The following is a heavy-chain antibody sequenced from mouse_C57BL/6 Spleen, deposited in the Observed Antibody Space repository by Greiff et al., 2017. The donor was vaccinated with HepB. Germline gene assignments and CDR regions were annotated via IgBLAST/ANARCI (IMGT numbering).Heavy chain of an antibody. CDR2: IDPSDSET. D-gene: IGHD2-2*01. V-gene: IGHV1-52*01. CDR1: GYTFTSYW. CDR3: ARNGYGSYYFDY. J-gene: IGHJ2*01. Sequence: QVHVKQPGAELVRPGSSVKLSCKASGYTFTSYWMHWVKQRPIQGLEWIGNIDPSDSETHYNQKFKDKATLTVDKSSSTAYMQLSSLTSEDSAVYYCARNGYGSYYFDYWGQGTTLTVSS.